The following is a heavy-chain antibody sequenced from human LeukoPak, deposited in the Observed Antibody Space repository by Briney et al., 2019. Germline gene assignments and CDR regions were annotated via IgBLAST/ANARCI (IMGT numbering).Heavy chain of an antibody. J-gene: IGHJ4*02. CDR2: INSDGSST. CDR1: GHTFSAYW. D-gene: IGHD6-6*01. CDR3: ATALIAAIDY. Sequence: PGGSLRLSCAASGHTFSAYWMHWVRQVPGKGLMWVSRINSDGSSTTYADSVKGRFTISIDNAENTLYLQMNSLRVEDTAVYYCATALIAAIDYWGQGTLVAVSS. V-gene: IGHV3-74*01.